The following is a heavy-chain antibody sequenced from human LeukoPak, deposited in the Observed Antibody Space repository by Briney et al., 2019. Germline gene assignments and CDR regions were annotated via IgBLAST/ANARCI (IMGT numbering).Heavy chain of an antibody. CDR2: ISGSGGST. Sequence: PGGSLRLSCGASGFTFSNYAMSWVRQAPGKGLEWVSAISGSGGSTYYADSVKGRFTISRDNSKNTLYLQMNSLRAEDTAVYYCAKDLGLSPNYYDSSDYWGQGTLVTVSS. CDR3: AKDLGLSPNYYDSSDY. D-gene: IGHD3-22*01. J-gene: IGHJ4*02. CDR1: GFTFSNYA. V-gene: IGHV3-23*01.